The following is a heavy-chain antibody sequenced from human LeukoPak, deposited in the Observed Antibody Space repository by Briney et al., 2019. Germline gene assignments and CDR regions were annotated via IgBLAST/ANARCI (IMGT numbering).Heavy chain of an antibody. J-gene: IGHJ4*02. CDR1: GFTFSTYA. V-gene: IGHV3-30*04. CDR3: VRPPNTYGYTYFDQ. D-gene: IGHD5-18*01. CDR2: ISYDGSNK. Sequence: PGGSLRLSCAASGFTFSTYAMHWVRQAPGKGLEWVAVISYDGSNKYYADSVKGRFTISRDNSRNTVYLQMNSLTAEDTAVYYCVRPPNTYGYTYFDQWGQGSLATVSS.